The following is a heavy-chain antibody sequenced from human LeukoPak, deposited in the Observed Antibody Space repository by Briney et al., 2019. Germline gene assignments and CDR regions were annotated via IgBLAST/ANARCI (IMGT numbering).Heavy chain of an antibody. Sequence: GGSLRLSCEVPDFIFRNYWMDWVRQAPGRGLEWVANIKQDGSEKYYVDSVKGRFTISRDSAKNSLYLQMNSLRAEDTAVYYCATGGNSGRAYYYYCMDVWGKGTTVTVSS. CDR1: DFIFRNYW. CDR3: ATGGNSGRAYYYYCMDV. J-gene: IGHJ6*03. CDR2: IKQDGSEK. V-gene: IGHV3-7*03. D-gene: IGHD6-19*01.